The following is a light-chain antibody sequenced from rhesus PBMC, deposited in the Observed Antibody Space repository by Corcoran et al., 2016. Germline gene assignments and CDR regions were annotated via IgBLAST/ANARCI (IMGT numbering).Light chain of an antibody. CDR1: QGISSW. Sequence: DIQMTQSPSSLSASVGDTVTITCRTSQGISSWLAWYQQKSGKAPKLLIYKASSLHSGVPSRFSGSGAGTDFTLTISSLQSEDFATYDCQQYSSRLTFGGGTKVEVK. CDR2: KAS. J-gene: IGKJ4*01. CDR3: QQYSSRLT. V-gene: IGKV1-22*01.